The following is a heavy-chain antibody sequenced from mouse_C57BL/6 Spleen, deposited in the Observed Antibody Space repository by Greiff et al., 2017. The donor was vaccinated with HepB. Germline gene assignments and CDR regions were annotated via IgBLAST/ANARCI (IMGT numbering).Heavy chain of an antibody. J-gene: IGHJ1*03. CDR1: GYTFTDYN. CDR3: ARSYYGNYWYFDV. D-gene: IGHD2-10*01. V-gene: IGHV1-18*01. CDR2: INPNNGGT. Sequence: VQLQQSGPEPVKPGASVKIPCKASGYTFTDYNMDWVKQSHGKSLEWIGDINPNNGGTIYNQKFKGKATLTVDKSSSTAYMELRSLTSEDTAVYYCARSYYGNYWYFDVWGTGTTVTVSS.